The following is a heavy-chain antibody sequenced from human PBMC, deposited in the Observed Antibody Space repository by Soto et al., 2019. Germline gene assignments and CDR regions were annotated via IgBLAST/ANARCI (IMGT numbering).Heavy chain of an antibody. V-gene: IGHV1-58*01. CDR1: LFNFPRSA. CDR3: AKEENAFDV. J-gene: IGHJ3*01. CDR2: IVVGSGNT. Sequence: VKDSFTASLFNFPRSAVQWVRQARGQRLEWIGWIVVGSGNTTYAQRFQGRVIMTRDTSTSTVYMELSSLRSEDTAVYYCAKEENAFDVWGQGTVVTVSS.